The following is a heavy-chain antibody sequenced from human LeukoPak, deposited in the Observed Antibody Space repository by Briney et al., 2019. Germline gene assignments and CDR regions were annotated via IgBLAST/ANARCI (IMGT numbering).Heavy chain of an antibody. CDR3: TRGGDYEGPNYFDY. CDR2: ISPNSGGT. J-gene: IGHJ4*02. D-gene: IGHD4-17*01. CDR1: GYTFTGNH. Sequence: GASVKVSCKASGYTFTGNHMHWVRQAPGQGLEWMGWISPNSGGTHYVQKFQGRVTMTRDTSISTAYMELSSLRSDDTAVYYCTRGGDYEGPNYFDYWGQGTLVTVSS. V-gene: IGHV1-2*02.